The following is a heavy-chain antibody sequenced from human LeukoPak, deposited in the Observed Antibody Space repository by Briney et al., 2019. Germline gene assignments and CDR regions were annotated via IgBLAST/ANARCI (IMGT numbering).Heavy chain of an antibody. CDR2: IKQDGSEK. J-gene: IGHJ4*02. CDR1: GFTFSSYW. CDR3: ARDLVATENYFDY. V-gene: IGHV3-7*01. D-gene: IGHD5-12*01. Sequence: PGGSLRLSCAASGFTFSSYWMSWVRQAPGKGLEWVANIKQDGSEKYYVDSVKGRFTISRDNAKNSLYLQMNSLRAEDTAVYYCARDLVATENYFDYWGQGTLVTVSS.